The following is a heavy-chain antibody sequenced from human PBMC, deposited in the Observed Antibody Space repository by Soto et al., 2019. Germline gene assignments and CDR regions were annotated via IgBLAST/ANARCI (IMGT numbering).Heavy chain of an antibody. CDR3: ARSHRDNWGSPDYFDY. CDR2: IYYNGDT. D-gene: IGHD7-27*01. V-gene: IGHV4-31*03. Sequence: QVQLQESGPGLVKPSQTLSLTCTVSGGSISSGGYYWSWIRQHPGKGLEWIGYIYYNGDTYYNPSFKSCVSISIDTSKNQFSLMLTSVTAADTAVYYCARSHRDNWGSPDYFDYWGQGTLVTVSS. CDR1: GGSISSGGYY. J-gene: IGHJ4*02.